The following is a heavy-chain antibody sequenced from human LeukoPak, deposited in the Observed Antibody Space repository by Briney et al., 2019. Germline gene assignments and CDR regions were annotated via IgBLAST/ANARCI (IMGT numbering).Heavy chain of an antibody. J-gene: IGHJ2*01. D-gene: IGHD5-12*01. CDR3: AKDRSYSGYSGLSWYFDL. V-gene: IGHV3-23*01. Sequence: GGSLRLSCAASGFSFSSCAMGWVRQAPGKGPDWVSSISGGADSTYYADSVKGRFTISRDNSKNTLYLQMNSLRAEDTAVYYCAKDRSYSGYSGLSWYFDLWGRGTLVTVSS. CDR2: ISGGADST. CDR1: GFSFSSCA.